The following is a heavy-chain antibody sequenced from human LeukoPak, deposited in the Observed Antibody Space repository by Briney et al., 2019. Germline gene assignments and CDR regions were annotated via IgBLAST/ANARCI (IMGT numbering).Heavy chain of an antibody. V-gene: IGHV1-69*05. J-gene: IGHJ4*02. CDR1: GGTFSSYA. D-gene: IGHD3-10*01. CDR3: ARDMYGSGSFDY. CDR2: IIPIFGTA. Sequence: SVKVSCKASGGTFSSYAISWVRQAPGQGLEWMGRIIPIFGTANYAQKFQGRVTITTDESTSTAYMELSSLGSEDTAVYYCARDMYGSGSFDYWGQGTLVTVSS.